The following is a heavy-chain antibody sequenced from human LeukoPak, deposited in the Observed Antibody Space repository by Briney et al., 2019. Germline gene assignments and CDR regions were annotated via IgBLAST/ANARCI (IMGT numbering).Heavy chain of an antibody. CDR2: ISYDGSNK. CDR1: GFTFSSYG. D-gene: IGHD5-12*01. J-gene: IGHJ4*02. Sequence: SGGSLRLSCAASGFTFSSYGMHWVRQAPGKGLEWVAVISYDGSNKYYADSVKGRFTISRDNSKNTLYLQMNSLRAEDTAVYYCANEVDRGYSGYDTLIDYWGQGTLVTVSS. CDR3: ANEVDRGYSGYDTLIDY. V-gene: IGHV3-30*18.